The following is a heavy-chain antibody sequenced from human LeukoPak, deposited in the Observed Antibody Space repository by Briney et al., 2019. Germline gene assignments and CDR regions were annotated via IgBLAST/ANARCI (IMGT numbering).Heavy chain of an antibody. CDR2: INPNSGGT. CDR1: GYTFTGYY. D-gene: IGHD2-2*01. CDR3: ARVYTTTCYHNCYFDY. Sequence: ASVKVSCKASGYTFTGYYMHWVRQAPGQGLEWMGWINPNSGGTNYAQKFQGRLTMSRDTSTSTVYMELNSLRSADTAVYYCARVYTTTCYHNCYFDYWGQGTLVTVSS. J-gene: IGHJ4*02. V-gene: IGHV1-2*02.